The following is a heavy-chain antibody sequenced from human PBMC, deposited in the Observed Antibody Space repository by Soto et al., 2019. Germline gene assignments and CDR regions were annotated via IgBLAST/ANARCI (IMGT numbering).Heavy chain of an antibody. D-gene: IGHD6-6*01. CDR3: ARGSRGKRIAARPIFIAFDI. J-gene: IGHJ3*02. CDR1: GGSFSGYY. V-gene: IGHV4-34*01. CDR2: INHSGST. Sequence: SETLSLTCAVYGGSFSGYYWSWIRQPPGKGLEWIGEINHSGSTNYNPSLKSRVTISVDTSKNQFSLKLSSVTAADTAVYYCARGSRGKRIAARPIFIAFDIWGQGTMVTVSS.